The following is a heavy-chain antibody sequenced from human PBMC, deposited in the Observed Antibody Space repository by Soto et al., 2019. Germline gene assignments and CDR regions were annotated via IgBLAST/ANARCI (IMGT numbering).Heavy chain of an antibody. J-gene: IGHJ4*02. V-gene: IGHV3-74*01. D-gene: IGHD3-22*01. CDR2: IKNDGSGT. CDR1: GFTFSTYW. Sequence: EVQLVESGGGLVQPGGSLRLSCAASGFTFSTYWMHWVRQAPGKGLVWVSRIKNDGSGTYYVDSVEGRFTISRDNAKNTPYLQMNSLSAEDTAVYYCVRGDGDYYDGNGYLGRHWGEGTLVTVSS. CDR3: VRGDGDYYDGNGYLGRH.